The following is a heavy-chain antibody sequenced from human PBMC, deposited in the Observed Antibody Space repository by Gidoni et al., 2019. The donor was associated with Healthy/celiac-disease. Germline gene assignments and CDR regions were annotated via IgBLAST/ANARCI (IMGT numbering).Heavy chain of an antibody. J-gene: IGHJ5*02. Sequence: QFQLQESGPGLVKPSQTLSLTGNVFRGSISSAGYYWSWIRQHPGKGLEWIGYIYYSRRTYYNPCLKSRVTISVDTSKNQFSLKLSSVTAADTAVYYCARESNGSGTGWFDPWGQGTLVTVSS. CDR1: RGSISSAGYY. V-gene: IGHV4-31*03. CDR2: IYYSRRT. D-gene: IGHD3-10*01. CDR3: ARESNGSGTGWFDP.